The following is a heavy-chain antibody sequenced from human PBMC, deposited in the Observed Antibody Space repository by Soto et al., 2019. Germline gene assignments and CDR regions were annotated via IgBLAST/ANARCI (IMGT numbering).Heavy chain of an antibody. CDR2: IYYRGST. CDR1: GGSISSGDYY. D-gene: IGHD4-17*01. J-gene: IGHJ5*02. CDR3: ARGYGDYARSNWFDP. V-gene: IGHV4-30-4*01. Sequence: SETLSLTCTVSGGSISSGDYYWSWIRQPPGKGLEWIGYIYYRGSTYYNPSLKSRVTISVDTSKNQFSLKLSSVTAADTAVYYCARGYGDYARSNWFDPWGQGTLVTVS.